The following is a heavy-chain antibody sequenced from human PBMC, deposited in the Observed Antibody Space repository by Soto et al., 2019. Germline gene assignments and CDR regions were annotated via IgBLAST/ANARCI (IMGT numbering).Heavy chain of an antibody. V-gene: IGHV1-69*08. Sequence: SVKVSCKASGGTFSSYTISWVRQAPGQGLEWMGRIIPILGTANYAQKFQGRVTITADESTSTAYMELSSLRSEDTAVYYCARALSGQTLAFWGQGTMVTVSS. CDR3: ARALSGQTLAF. CDR2: IIPILGTA. D-gene: IGHD2-15*01. J-gene: IGHJ3*01. CDR1: GGTFSSYT.